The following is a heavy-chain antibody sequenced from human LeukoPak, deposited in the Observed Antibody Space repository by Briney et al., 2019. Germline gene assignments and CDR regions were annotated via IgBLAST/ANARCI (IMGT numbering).Heavy chain of an antibody. CDR2: INPGAGVT. D-gene: IGHD2-2*01. Sequence: GAPVKVSCKASGYTFTGYYIHWVRQAPGQGLEWMGIINPGAGVTNSAQNFQGRVTMTRDTSTSTVYMELNSLRSEDTAVYYCARRDCSSAICGWFDPWGQGTLVTVSS. CDR1: GYTFTGYY. J-gene: IGHJ5*02. V-gene: IGHV1-46*01. CDR3: ARRDCSSAICGWFDP.